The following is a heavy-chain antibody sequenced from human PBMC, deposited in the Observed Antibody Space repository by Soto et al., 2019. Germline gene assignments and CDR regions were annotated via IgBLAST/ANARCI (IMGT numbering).Heavy chain of an antibody. CDR1: GFTFSSYS. J-gene: IGHJ6*02. CDR3: AREGYSYTYYYYGMDV. V-gene: IGHV3-21*01. D-gene: IGHD5-18*01. CDR2: TSSSSSYI. Sequence: PGGSLRLSCAASGFTFSSYSMNWVRQAPGKGLEWVSSTSSSSSYIYYADSVKGRFTISRDNAKNSLYLQMNSLRAEDTAVYYCAREGYSYTYYYYGMDVWGQGTTVTVSS.